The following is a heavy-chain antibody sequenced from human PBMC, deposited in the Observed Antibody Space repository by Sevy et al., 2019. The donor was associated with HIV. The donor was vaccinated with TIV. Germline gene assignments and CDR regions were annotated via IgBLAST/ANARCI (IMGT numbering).Heavy chain of an antibody. CDR2: ISPFNGDT. V-gene: IGHV1-18*01. J-gene: IGHJ4*02. Sequence: ASVKVSCKASGYTFTSYRIYWVRQAPGQGLEWMGWISPFNGDTNYAQKLQGRVTMITDTSTNTAYMEMRSLRSDETAVYYCARAYCSGGSCYSLAYWGQRTLVTVSS. D-gene: IGHD2-15*01. CDR3: ARAYCSGGSCYSLAY. CDR1: GYTFTSYR.